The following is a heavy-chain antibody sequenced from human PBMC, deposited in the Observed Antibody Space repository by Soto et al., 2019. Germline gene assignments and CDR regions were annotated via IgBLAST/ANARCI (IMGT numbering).Heavy chain of an antibody. CDR2: INHSGSA. J-gene: IGHJ4*02. D-gene: IGHD5-12*01. CDR1: GGSFRGFY. V-gene: IGHV4-34*01. CDR3: ARGPATWPLDY. Sequence: PSETLSLTCAVYGGSFRGFYWSWIRQPPGKGLEWIGEINHSGSANYNPSLKSRVTISVDTSKNQFSLKLSSVTAADTAVYYCARGPATWPLDYWGQGNLVTVSS.